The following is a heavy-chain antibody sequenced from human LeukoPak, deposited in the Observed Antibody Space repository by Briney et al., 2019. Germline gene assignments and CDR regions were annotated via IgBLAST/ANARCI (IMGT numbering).Heavy chain of an antibody. Sequence: GWSLRLSLAASGFTFDTYAMSWVRQAPGKGLEWVSGLSGSGGSTYCADPVKGRFTIYRNNEKTTLYLKMNSLRAEDTAVYYCAKGGCSGGSCYGRGFDYWGQGTLVTVSS. CDR3: AKGGCSGGSCYGRGFDY. CDR2: LSGSGGST. D-gene: IGHD2-15*01. J-gene: IGHJ4*02. V-gene: IGHV3-23*01. CDR1: GFTFDTYA.